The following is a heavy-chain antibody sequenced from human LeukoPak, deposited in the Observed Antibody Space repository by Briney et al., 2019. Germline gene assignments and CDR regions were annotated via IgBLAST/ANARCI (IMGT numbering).Heavy chain of an antibody. CDR1: GYTFTSYD. J-gene: IGHJ4*02. D-gene: IGHD5-12*01. CDR3: ARAEGYSGYDGLDY. V-gene: IGHV1-8*03. Sequence: ASVKDSCKASGYTFTSYDINWVRQATGQGLEWMGWMNPNSGNTGYAQKFQGRVTITRNTSISTAYMELSSLRSEDTAVYYCARAEGYSGYDGLDYWGQGTLVTVSS. CDR2: MNPNSGNT.